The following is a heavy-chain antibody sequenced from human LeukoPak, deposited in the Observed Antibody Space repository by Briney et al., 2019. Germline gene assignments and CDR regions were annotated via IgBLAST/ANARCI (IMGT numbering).Heavy chain of an antibody. CDR2: ISTSGTTI. CDR3: ARLGSGTDY. V-gene: IGHV3-48*04. J-gene: IGHJ4*02. Sequence: GGSLRLSCAASGFTFSSYATSWVRQAPGKGLEWVSYISTSGTTIYYADSVKGRFTISRDNAKNSLYLQMNSLRAEDTAVYYCARLGSGTDYWGQGTLVTVAS. D-gene: IGHD2-15*01. CDR1: GFTFSSYA.